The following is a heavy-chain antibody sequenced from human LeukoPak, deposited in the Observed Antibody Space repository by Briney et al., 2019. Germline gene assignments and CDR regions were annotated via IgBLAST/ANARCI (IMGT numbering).Heavy chain of an antibody. CDR2: ISSSAANT. D-gene: IGHD2-2*01. Sequence: PGGSLRLSCAASGFTFGGYAMSWVRQAPGKGLEWVSSISSSAANTYYADSVKGRFTISRDNSKNTLYLQMNSLRAEDTAVYYCAKGGDIVVVPAAMGSLDYYYMDVWGKGTTVTVSS. CDR3: AKGGDIVVVPAAMGSLDYYYMDV. CDR1: GFTFGGYA. V-gene: IGHV3-23*01. J-gene: IGHJ6*03.